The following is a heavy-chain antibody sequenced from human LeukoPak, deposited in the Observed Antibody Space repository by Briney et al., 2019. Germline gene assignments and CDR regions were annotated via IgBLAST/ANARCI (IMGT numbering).Heavy chain of an antibody. D-gene: IGHD4-17*01. Sequence: SETLSLTCTVSGGSISSSSYYWGWIRQPPGKGLEWIGSIYYSGSTYYNPSLKSRVTISVDTSKNQFSLKLSSVTAADTAVYYCARDAHPTVTTAWYFDLWGRGTLVTVSS. CDR1: GGSISSSSYY. CDR3: ARDAHPTVTTAWYFDL. V-gene: IGHV4-39*07. CDR2: IYYSGST. J-gene: IGHJ2*01.